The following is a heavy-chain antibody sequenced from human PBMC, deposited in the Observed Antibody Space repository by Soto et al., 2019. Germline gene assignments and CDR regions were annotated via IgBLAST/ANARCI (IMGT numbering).Heavy chain of an antibody. V-gene: IGHV1-69*02. Sequence: QVQLVQSGAEVKKPGSSVKVSCKASGGTFSSYTISWVRQAPGQGLEWMGRIIPILGIANYAQKFQGRVTXXAXKXXSTAYMELSSLRSEDTAVYYCARANDSSGYYIFDYWGQGTLVTVSS. J-gene: IGHJ4*02. CDR1: GGTFSSYT. CDR2: IIPILGIA. D-gene: IGHD3-22*01. CDR3: ARANDSSGYYIFDY.